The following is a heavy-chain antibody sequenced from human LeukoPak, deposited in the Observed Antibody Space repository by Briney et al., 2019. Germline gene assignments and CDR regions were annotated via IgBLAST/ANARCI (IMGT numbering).Heavy chain of an antibody. CDR2: INHSGST. V-gene: IGHV4-34*01. Sequence: PSETLSLTRAVYGGSFSGYYWSWIRQPPGKGLEWIGEINHSGSTNYNPSLKSRVTISVDTSKNQFSLKLSSVTAADTAVYYCARGRVRHAILAAAGTIYYFDYWGQGTLVTVSS. J-gene: IGHJ4*02. CDR1: GGSFSGYY. D-gene: IGHD6-13*01. CDR3: ARGRVRHAILAAAGTIYYFDY.